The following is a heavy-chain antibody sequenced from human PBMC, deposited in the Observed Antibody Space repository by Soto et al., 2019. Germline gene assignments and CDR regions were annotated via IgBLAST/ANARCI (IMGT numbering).Heavy chain of an antibody. CDR2: IYWDDDK. CDR3: VHSRCGGDCLRSYSSHYYYGMDF. J-gene: IGHJ6*02. D-gene: IGHD2-21*02. Sequence: QITLKESGPTLVKPTQTLTLTYTFSGFSLSTGRLGVGWIRQPPGEALEWLALIYWDDDKRYSPSLRSRLTITKDTSKNQVVLIMTNMDPVDTATYYCVHSRCGGDCLRSYSSHYYYGMDFWGQGTTVTVSS. CDR1: GFSLSTGRLG. V-gene: IGHV2-5*02.